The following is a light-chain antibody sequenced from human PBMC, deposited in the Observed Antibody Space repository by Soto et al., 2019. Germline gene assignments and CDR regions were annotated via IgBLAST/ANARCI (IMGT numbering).Light chain of an antibody. CDR1: QGISSY. CDR2: AAS. J-gene: IGKJ1*01. V-gene: IGKV1-8*01. Sequence: ATQMTQSPSSLSASVGDRVTITCRASQGISSYLAWYQQKPGKAPKLLIYAASTLQSGVPSRFSGSGSGTDFTLTISCLQSEDFATYYCQQYYSYPPWTFGQGTKVDI. CDR3: QQYYSYPPWT.